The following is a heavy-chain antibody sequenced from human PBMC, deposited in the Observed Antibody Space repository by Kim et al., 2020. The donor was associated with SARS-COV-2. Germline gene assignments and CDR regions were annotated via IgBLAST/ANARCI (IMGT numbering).Heavy chain of an antibody. CDR3: ARGRITMIVVVTEFDY. V-gene: IGHV4-31*03. Sequence: SETLSLTCTVSGGSISSGGYYWSWIRQHPGKGLEWIGYIYYSGSTYYNPSLKSRVTISVDTSKNQFSLKLSSVTAADTAVYYCARGRITMIVVVTEFDYCGQGTLVTVSS. J-gene: IGHJ4*02. D-gene: IGHD3-22*01. CDR1: GGSISSGGYY. CDR2: IYYSGST.